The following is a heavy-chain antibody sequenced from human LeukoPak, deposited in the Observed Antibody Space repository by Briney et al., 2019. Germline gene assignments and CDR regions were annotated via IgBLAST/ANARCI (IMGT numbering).Heavy chain of an antibody. D-gene: IGHD3-22*01. V-gene: IGHV4-34*01. Sequence: SETLSLTCAVYGGSFSGYYWSWIRQPPGKGLEWIGEINHSGSTNYNPSLKSRVTISVDTSKNQFSLHLSSVTAADTAVYYCAKVYSSSPQDAFDVWGQGTMVTVSS. J-gene: IGHJ3*01. CDR2: INHSGST. CDR1: GGSFSGYY. CDR3: AKVYSSSPQDAFDV.